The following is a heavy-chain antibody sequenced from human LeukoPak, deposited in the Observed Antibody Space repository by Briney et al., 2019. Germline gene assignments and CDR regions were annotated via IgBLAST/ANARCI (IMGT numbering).Heavy chain of an antibody. Sequence: GASVKVSCKASGGTFSSYAISWVRQAPGQGLEWMGGIIPIFGTANYAQKFQGRVTITADESTSTAYMELSSLRSEDTAVYYCARNPPNLYYDSSGYYPLVDWGQGTLVTVSS. CDR3: ARNPPNLYYDSSGYYPLVD. CDR2: IIPIFGTA. D-gene: IGHD3-22*01. J-gene: IGHJ4*02. CDR1: GGTFSSYA. V-gene: IGHV1-69*13.